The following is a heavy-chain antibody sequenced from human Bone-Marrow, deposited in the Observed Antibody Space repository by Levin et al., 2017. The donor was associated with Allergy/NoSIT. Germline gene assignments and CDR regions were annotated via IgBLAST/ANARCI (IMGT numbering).Heavy chain of an antibody. Sequence: PGASVKVSCAASGFSFNTYSMNWVRQAPGKGLEWVSSISASSNHIYYADSVKGRFTISRDNAKNSLYLQTNSLRAEDTAVYYCARRGSSTNWWIDYWGQGTLVTVSS. CDR2: ISASSNHI. CDR1: GFSFNTYS. CDR3: ARRGSSTNWWIDY. D-gene: IGHD2-2*01. J-gene: IGHJ4*02. V-gene: IGHV3-21*01.